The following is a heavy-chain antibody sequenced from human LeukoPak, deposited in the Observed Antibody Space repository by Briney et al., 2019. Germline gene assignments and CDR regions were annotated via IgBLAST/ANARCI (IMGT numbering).Heavy chain of an antibody. J-gene: IGHJ4*02. CDR1: GFTFGSYA. V-gene: IGHV3-23*01. CDR3: AKTLGYDSSGYYTGGPDY. Sequence: GGSLRLSCAASGFTFGSYAMSWVRQAPGKGLEWVSAISGSGGSTYYADSVKGRFTISRDNSKNTLYLQMNSLRAEDTAVYYCAKTLGYDSSGYYTGGPDYWGQGTLVTVSS. D-gene: IGHD3-22*01. CDR2: ISGSGGST.